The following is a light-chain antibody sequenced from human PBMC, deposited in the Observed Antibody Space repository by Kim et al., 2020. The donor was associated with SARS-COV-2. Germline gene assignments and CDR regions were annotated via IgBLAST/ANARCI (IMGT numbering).Light chain of an antibody. CDR3: QVWDSSSDHPV. J-gene: IGLJ3*02. CDR2: YDS. CDR1: NIGSKS. V-gene: IGLV3-21*04. Sequence: AQRKTARITCGGNNIGSKSVHWYQQKPGQAPVLVIYYDSDRPSGIPERFSGSNSGNTATLTISRVEAGDEADYYCQVWDSSSDHPVFGGGTQLTVL.